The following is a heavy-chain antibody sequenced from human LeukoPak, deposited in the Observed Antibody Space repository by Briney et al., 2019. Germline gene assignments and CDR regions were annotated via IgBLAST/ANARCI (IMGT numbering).Heavy chain of an antibody. CDR1: GFTFSNAW. CDR3: AKDVGYCNSASCQRYFDF. J-gene: IGHJ4*02. Sequence: GGSLRLSCAASGFTFSNAWMTWVRQAPGKGLEWVSTISGSGGSTYYADSVKGRFTISRDNSKNTLYLQMNSLRAEDTAVYYCAKDVGYCNSASCQRYFDFWGQGTRVTVSS. V-gene: IGHV3-23*01. D-gene: IGHD2-2*01. CDR2: ISGSGGST.